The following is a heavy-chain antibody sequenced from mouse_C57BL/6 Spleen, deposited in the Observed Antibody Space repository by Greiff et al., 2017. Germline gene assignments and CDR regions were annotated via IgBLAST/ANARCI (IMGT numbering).Heavy chain of an antibody. D-gene: IGHD1-1*01. CDR2: IYPGDGDT. J-gene: IGHJ2*01. CDR3: AREDYYGGSYDY. Sequence: VQLQQSGPELVKPGASVKISCKASGYAFSSSWMNWVKQRPGKGLEWIGRIYPGDGDTNYNGKFKGKATLTADKSSSTAYMQLRSLTSEDYAVYFCAREDYYGGSYDYWGQGTTLTVSS. CDR1: GYAFSSSW. V-gene: IGHV1-82*01.